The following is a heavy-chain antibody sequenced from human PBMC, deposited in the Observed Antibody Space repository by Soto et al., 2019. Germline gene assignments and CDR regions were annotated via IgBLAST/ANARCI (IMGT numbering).Heavy chain of an antibody. V-gene: IGHV4-59*01. CDR1: RGSITDNY. CDR2: IYHTGSA. D-gene: IGHD2-15*01. J-gene: IGHJ4*02. Sequence: PSETLSLTCTVSRGSITDNYWSWIRQPPGKGLEWIGYIYHTGSAKYVPALKSRITMSVDMSKNQFSLTLTSVTAADTAVYYCAKVDAHSWYLDSWGQGTLVTVSS. CDR3: AKVDAHSWYLDS.